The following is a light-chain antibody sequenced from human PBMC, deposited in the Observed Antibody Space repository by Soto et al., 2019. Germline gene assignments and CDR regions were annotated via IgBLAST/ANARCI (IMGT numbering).Light chain of an antibody. V-gene: IGLV2-23*01. CDR2: QGT. CDR1: SSDVGAYNA. Sequence: QSVLAQPASVSGSPGQSITISCTGTSSDVGAYNAVSWYQLHPGKAPQLIIYQGTQRPSGVSTRFSGSTSGNAASLTVSGLQAADEAVYFCCSSAPESTYVFGTGTKLTVL. J-gene: IGLJ1*01. CDR3: CSSAPESTYV.